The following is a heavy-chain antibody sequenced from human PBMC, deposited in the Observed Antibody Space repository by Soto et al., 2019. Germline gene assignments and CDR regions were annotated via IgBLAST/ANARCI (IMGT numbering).Heavy chain of an antibody. CDR2: INTYNGMT. J-gene: IGHJ4*02. CDR3: AKSPRGDMATV. CDR1: GYTFINYH. V-gene: IGHV1-18*01. D-gene: IGHD4-4*01. Sequence: QVQLVQSGGEVKKPGASVTVSCKASGYTFINYHITWVRQAPGQGLEWMAWINTYNGMTDYAQRFQGRVTMTRDTSKATANMKLRNLGSDDTAVYFCAKSPRGDMATVWGQGTLVTVSS.